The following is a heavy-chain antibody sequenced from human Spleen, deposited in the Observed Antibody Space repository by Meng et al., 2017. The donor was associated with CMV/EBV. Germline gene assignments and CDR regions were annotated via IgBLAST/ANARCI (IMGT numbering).Heavy chain of an antibody. CDR1: GFTFSDYY. CDR3: ATDPADYYGSGSYWGY. V-gene: IGHV3-23*01. D-gene: IGHD3-10*01. CDR2: ISGSAANT. Sequence: GESLKISCAASGFTFSDYYMSWIRQAPGKGLEWVSGISGSAANTYYADSVKGRFTISRDNSKNTLYLQMNSLRAEDTAIYYCATDPADYYGSGSYWGYWGQGTLVTVSS. J-gene: IGHJ4*02.